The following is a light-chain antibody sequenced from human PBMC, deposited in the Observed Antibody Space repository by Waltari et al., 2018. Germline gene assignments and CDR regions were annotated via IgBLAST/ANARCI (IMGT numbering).Light chain of an antibody. Sequence: EIVLTQSPGTLSLSPGERATLSCRASQSVSGSSLAWYQQIPGQAPRLLIFGASGRATGIPDRFSGSGSGTDFTLSISRLEPEDFAVYYCQQYGSSPYTFGQWTKLEIK. CDR1: QSVSGSS. CDR2: GAS. V-gene: IGKV3-20*01. CDR3: QQYGSSPYT. J-gene: IGKJ2*01.